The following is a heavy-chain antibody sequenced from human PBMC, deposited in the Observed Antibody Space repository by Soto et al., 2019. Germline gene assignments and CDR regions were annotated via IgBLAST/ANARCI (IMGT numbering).Heavy chain of an antibody. CDR3: AHRLANRGYDWRYDP. J-gene: IGHJ5*02. Sequence: QITVKESGPPLVKPTQTLTLTCNFSGFSLTNKGEGVGWIRQHPRKAMEWLGIIYWDDAKRYRPPLNNRLTTTMSTSKNLVVLTLTTVLTVATATYSCAHRLANRGYDWRYDPWGQGTLVSVAS. D-gene: IGHD5-12*01. CDR1: GFSLTNKGEG. CDR2: IYWDDAK. V-gene: IGHV2-5*02.